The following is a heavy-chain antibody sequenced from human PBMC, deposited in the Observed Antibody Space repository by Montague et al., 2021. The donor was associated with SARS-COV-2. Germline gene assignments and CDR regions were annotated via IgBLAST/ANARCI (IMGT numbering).Heavy chain of an antibody. D-gene: IGHD3-3*01. Sequence: TLSLTCTVSGTSIRSSSYYWAWIRQHPGKGLEWIGYIFHTGRTYYNPSLKTRVNISVDTSNNLFSLRLSSVTAADTAMYFCARDRLFYDLDYWGQGALVAVSS. CDR3: ARDRLFYDLDY. CDR2: IFHTGRT. J-gene: IGHJ4*02. CDR1: GTSIRSSSYY. V-gene: IGHV4-31*03.